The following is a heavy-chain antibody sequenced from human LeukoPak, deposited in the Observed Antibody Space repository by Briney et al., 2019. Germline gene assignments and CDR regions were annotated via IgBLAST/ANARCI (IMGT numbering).Heavy chain of an antibody. D-gene: IGHD3-10*01. CDR2: INPKSGGT. CDR3: ARENDGSGSNYFDY. V-gene: IGHV1-2*02. CDR1: GYTFTGYY. Sequence: ASVKVSCKASGYTFTGYYMHWVRQAPGQGLEWMGWINPKSGGTNYAQKFQGRVTMTRDTSISTAYMELSRLRSDDTAVHYCARENDGSGSNYFDYWGQGNLVTVSS. J-gene: IGHJ4*02.